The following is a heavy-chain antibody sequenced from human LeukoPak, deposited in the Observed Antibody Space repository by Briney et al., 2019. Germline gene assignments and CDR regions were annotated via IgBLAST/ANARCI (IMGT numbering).Heavy chain of an antibody. CDR2: IKKDGSEK. J-gene: IGHJ4*02. CDR3: ARAYYGSGSYYRLTYYFDY. V-gene: IGHV3-7*01. CDR1: GFTFSSYW. Sequence: GGSLRLSCAASGFTFSSYWMSWVRQAPGKGLEWVANIKKDGSEKYYVDSVKGRFTISRDNAKNSLYLQMNSLRAEDTAVYYCARAYYGSGSYYRLTYYFDYWGQGTLVTVSS. D-gene: IGHD3-10*01.